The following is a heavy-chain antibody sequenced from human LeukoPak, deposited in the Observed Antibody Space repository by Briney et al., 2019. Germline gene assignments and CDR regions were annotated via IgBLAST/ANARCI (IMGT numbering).Heavy chain of an antibody. Sequence: SETLSLTCTVSGGSISSYYWSWIRQPAGKGLEWIGRIYTSGSTNYNPSLKSRVTMSVDTSKNQFSLKPSSVTAADTAVYYCARDAAGGDSSSPFFDYWGQGTLVTVSS. CDR2: IYTSGST. CDR1: GGSISSYY. V-gene: IGHV4-4*07. J-gene: IGHJ4*02. CDR3: ARDAAGGDSSSPFFDY. D-gene: IGHD6-6*01.